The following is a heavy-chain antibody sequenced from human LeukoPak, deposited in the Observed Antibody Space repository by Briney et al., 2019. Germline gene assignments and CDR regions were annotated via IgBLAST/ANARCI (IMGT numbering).Heavy chain of an antibody. CDR2: INWNGGST. Sequence: GGSLRLSCAASGFTFDDYGMSWVRQAPGKGLEWVSGINWNGGSTGYADSVKGRFTISRDNAKNSLYLQMNSLRAEDTALYYCARVRYGSGSSYNYYYYYMDVWGKGTTVTVSS. CDR3: ARVRYGSGSSYNYYYYYMDV. CDR1: GFTFDDYG. D-gene: IGHD3-10*01. J-gene: IGHJ6*03. V-gene: IGHV3-20*04.